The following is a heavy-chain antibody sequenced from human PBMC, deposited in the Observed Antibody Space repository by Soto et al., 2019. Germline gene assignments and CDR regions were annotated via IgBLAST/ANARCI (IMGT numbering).Heavy chain of an antibody. Sequence: RLPPGKKLNSIARKYYSGSTYCNPSLKSRVTLSVDASKTQFSLKLSSVTAADTAVYYCAGHYYGSGPDWDRYSYYRMDAWGQGTTVT. D-gene: IGHD3-10*01. CDR3: AGHYYGSGPDWDRYSYYRMDA. CDR2: KYYSGST. J-gene: IGHJ6*02. V-gene: IGHV4-39*01.